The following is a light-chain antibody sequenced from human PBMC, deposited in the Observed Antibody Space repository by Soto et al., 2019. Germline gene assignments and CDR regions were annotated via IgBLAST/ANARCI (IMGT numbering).Light chain of an antibody. J-gene: IGLJ2*01. V-gene: IGLV2-11*01. CDR1: SSDVGGYSY. Sequence: QSALTQPRSVSGSPGQSVTISCTGTSSDVGGYSYVSWYQQHPGKAPKLMIYDVSKRPSGVPDRFSGSKSGNTASLTISGRQAEDEADYYCCSYAGSYSVVFGGGTKLTVL. CDR2: DVS. CDR3: CSYAGSYSVV.